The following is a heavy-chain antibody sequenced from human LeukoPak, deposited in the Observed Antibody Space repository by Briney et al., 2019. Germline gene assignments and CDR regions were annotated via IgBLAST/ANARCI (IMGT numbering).Heavy chain of an antibody. CDR2: VYYTGST. CDR1: GGSTSSSSYF. D-gene: IGHD5-18*01. J-gene: IGHJ4*02. V-gene: IGHV4-39*01. CDR3: ARVHGYPYYFDY. Sequence: SETLSLTCTVSGGSTSSSSYFWGWIRQPPEKGLDWIGNVYYTGSTYYNPSLLSRVTVSVDTSKNQFSLRLSSVTAADTAMYYCARVHGYPYYFDYWGQGNLVTVSS.